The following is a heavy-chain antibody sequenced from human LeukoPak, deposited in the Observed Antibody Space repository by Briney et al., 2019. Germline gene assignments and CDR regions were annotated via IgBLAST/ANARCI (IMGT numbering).Heavy chain of an antibody. V-gene: IGHV1-46*04. CDR2: INPSGGST. D-gene: IGHD1-26*01. CDR1: GYTFTSYY. J-gene: IGHJ4*02. CDR3: ARFPIVGATSGYFDY. Sequence: ASLKVSCKASGYTFTSYYMHWVRQAPGQGLEWMGIINPSGGSTCYAQKLQGRVTMTRDMSTSTVYMELSSLRSEDTAVYYCARFPIVGATSGYFDYWGQGTLVTVSS.